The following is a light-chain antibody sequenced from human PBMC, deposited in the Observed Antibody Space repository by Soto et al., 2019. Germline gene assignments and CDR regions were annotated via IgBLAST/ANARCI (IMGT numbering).Light chain of an antibody. V-gene: IGLV3-21*01. CDR3: QVWESTSEDWV. CDR2: YDN. CDR1: KIGTDS. J-gene: IGLJ3*02. Sequence: SYELTQPHSVSVAPGNTARISCGGNKIGTDSVHWYQQRPGQAPVLVIKYDNDRPSGIPERFSGATSGNMATLTITRVEAGDEADYYCQVWESTSEDWVFGGGTKVTVL.